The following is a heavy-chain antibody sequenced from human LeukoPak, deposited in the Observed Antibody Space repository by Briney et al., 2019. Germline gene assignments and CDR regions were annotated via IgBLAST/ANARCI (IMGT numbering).Heavy chain of an antibody. Sequence: GGSVRLSCAASGFTFSSYAMSWVRQAPGKGLEWVSAISGSGGSTYYADSVKGRFTISRDNAKNSLYLQMNSLRAEGTAVYYCARCPNAAFNWFDPWGQGTLVTVSS. CDR3: ARCPNAAFNWFDP. J-gene: IGHJ5*02. D-gene: IGHD2-2*01. V-gene: IGHV3-23*01. CDR1: GFTFSSYA. CDR2: ISGSGGST.